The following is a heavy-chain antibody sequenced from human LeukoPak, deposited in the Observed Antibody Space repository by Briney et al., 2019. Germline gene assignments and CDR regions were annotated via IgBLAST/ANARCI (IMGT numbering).Heavy chain of an antibody. V-gene: IGHV3-48*03. J-gene: IGHJ4*02. Sequence: PGGSLRLSCVASGFTFSSYEMNWVRQAPGKGLEWVSYISSSGSSTYYADSVKGRFTISRDNAKNSRYLQMNSLRAEDTAVYYCARGSSGWSLDYWGRGALVTVSS. CDR1: GFTFSSYE. D-gene: IGHD6-19*01. CDR2: ISSSGSST. CDR3: ARGSSGWSLDY.